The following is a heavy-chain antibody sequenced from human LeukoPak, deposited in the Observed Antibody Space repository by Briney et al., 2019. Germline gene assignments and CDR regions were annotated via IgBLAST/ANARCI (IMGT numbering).Heavy chain of an antibody. CDR3: ARTLGYYDILTGFDWYGMDV. CDR1: GFTFSSYS. Sequence: GGSLRLSCAASGFTFSSYSMNWVRQAPGKGLEWVSSISSSSSYIYYADSVRGRFTISRDNAKNSLYLQMNSLRAEDTAVYYCARTLGYYDILTGFDWYGMDVWGQGTTVTVSS. V-gene: IGHV3-21*01. CDR2: ISSSSSYI. J-gene: IGHJ6*02. D-gene: IGHD3-9*01.